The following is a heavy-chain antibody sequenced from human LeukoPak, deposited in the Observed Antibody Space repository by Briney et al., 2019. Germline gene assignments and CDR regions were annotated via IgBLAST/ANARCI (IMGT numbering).Heavy chain of an antibody. D-gene: IGHD3-16*01. CDR2: IKHDGSET. CDR3: AKNGGPHGMDV. J-gene: IGHJ6*02. Sequence: PGGSLRLSCATSGFTFSSIWMSWVRQAPGKGLEWVANIKHDGSETNYVDSVKGRFTISRDNAKNSLHLQMNSLRVEDTAVYYCAKNGGPHGMDVWGQGPRSPSL. V-gene: IGHV3-7*02. CDR1: GFTFSSIW.